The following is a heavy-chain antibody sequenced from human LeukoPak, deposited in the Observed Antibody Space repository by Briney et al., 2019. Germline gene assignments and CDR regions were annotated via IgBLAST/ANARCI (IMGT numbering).Heavy chain of an antibody. CDR3: ARDWYNWNDSGYYYYYYGMDV. V-gene: IGHV3-7*03. D-gene: IGHD1-1*01. J-gene: IGHJ6*02. CDR2: IKQDGSEK. Sequence: PGGSLRLSCTASGFTFSSYTMSWVRQAPGKGLEWVANIKQDGSEKYYVDSVKGRFTISRDNAKNSLYLQMNSLRAEDTAVYYCARDWYNWNDSGYYYYYYGMDVWGQGTTVTVSS. CDR1: GFTFSSYT.